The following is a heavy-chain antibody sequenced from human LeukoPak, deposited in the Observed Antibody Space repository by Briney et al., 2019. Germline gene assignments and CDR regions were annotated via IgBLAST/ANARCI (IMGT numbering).Heavy chain of an antibody. V-gene: IGHV3-21*01. CDR3: ARVSGRLERQSDLDY. J-gene: IGHJ4*02. D-gene: IGHD1-1*01. CDR1: GFTFASYS. CDR2: ISGDSTYI. Sequence: PGGSLRLSCAASGFTFASYSMNWVRQAPGKGLEWVSAISGDSTYIYNAGSVKGRFTISRDNAQASLYLQMISLRADDTAVYYCARVSGRLERQSDLDYWGQGTLVIVSS.